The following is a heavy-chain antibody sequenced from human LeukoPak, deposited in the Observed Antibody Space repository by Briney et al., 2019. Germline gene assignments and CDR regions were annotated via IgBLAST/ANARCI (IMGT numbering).Heavy chain of an antibody. CDR2: IVGGGAT. CDR1: GFTFSTYG. CDR3: AKYGVVLPPGSHIPHWFDH. J-gene: IGHJ5*02. V-gene: IGHV3-23*01. Sequence: QPGGSLRLSCAASGFTFSTYGMAWVRQAPGKGLEWVSTIVGGGATFYADSVSGRFTISRDNSKNTVYLQTNSLRGDDTAIYYCAKYGVVLPPGSHIPHWFDHWG. D-gene: IGHD2-8*01.